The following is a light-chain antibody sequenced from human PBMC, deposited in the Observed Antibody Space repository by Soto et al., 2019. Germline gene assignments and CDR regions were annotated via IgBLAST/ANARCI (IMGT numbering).Light chain of an antibody. CDR2: DVT. Sequence: QSALTQPASVSGSPGQSITVSCTGTSSDVGGYNNVSWYQKHPGKAPRLMIYDVTNRPSGVSDRFSGSKSGNTASLTISGLQAEDEADYYCSSYRRGSTYVFGTGTKLTVL. V-gene: IGLV2-14*03. J-gene: IGLJ1*01. CDR1: SSDVGGYNN. CDR3: SSYRRGSTYV.